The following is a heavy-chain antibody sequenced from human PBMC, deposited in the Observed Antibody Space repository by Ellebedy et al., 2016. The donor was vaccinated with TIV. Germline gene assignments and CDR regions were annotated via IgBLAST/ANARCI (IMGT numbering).Heavy chain of an antibody. J-gene: IGHJ4*02. Sequence: SVKVSXKASGGTFSSYAISWVRQAPGQGLEWMGRIIPILGIANYAQKFQGRVTITADKSTSTAYMELSSLRSEDTAVYYCARSSTVTTLDYWGQGTLVTVSS. CDR1: GGTFSSYA. D-gene: IGHD4-17*01. CDR2: IIPILGIA. V-gene: IGHV1-69*04. CDR3: ARSSTVTTLDY.